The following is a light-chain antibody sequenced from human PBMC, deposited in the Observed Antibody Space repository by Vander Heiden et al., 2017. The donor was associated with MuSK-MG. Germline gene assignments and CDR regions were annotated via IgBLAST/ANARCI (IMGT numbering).Light chain of an antibody. Sequence: QSVLTQPPSVSAAPGQKVTIPCSGSTSNIGNNYVSWYQHFPGTAPKVLIYDNDDRRSEVPDRFSASKSGTSATLAITGLQTADEADYYCGTWDTGLSAWVFGGGTKLTVL. CDR1: TSNIGNNY. J-gene: IGLJ3*02. V-gene: IGLV1-51*01. CDR2: DND. CDR3: GTWDTGLSAWV.